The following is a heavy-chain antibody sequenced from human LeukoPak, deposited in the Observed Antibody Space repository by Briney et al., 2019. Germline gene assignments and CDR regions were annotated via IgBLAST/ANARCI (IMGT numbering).Heavy chain of an antibody. J-gene: IGHJ6*04. CDR3: ARFAGAEDV. CDR2: IYYSGGT. V-gene: IGHV4-59*11. Sequence: SETLSLTCTVSGGSISSHYWSWIRQPPGKGLEWIGYIYYSGGTNYNPSLKSRVTISVDTSKNQFSLKLSSVTAADTAVYYCARFAGAEDVWGKGTTVTVSS. CDR1: GGSISSHY. D-gene: IGHD3-10*01.